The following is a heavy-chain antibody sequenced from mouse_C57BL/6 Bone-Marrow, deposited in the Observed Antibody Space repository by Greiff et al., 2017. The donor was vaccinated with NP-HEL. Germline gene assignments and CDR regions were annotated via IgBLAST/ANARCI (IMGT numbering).Heavy chain of an antibody. D-gene: IGHD2-12*01. CDR3: AKKDTNWYFEV. V-gene: IGHV1-7*01. Sequence: EPGAELAKPGASVKLSCKASGYTFTSYWMHWVKQRPGQGLEWIGYINPSSGYTKYNQKFKDKATLTADKSSSTAYMQLSSLTYEDSAGYDFAKKDTNWYFEVWGTGTTVTVSS. CDR1: GYTFTSYW. J-gene: IGHJ1*03. CDR2: INPSSGYT.